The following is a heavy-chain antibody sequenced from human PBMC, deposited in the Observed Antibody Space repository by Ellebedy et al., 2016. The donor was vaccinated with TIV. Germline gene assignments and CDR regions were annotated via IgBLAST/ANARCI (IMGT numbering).Heavy chain of an antibody. CDR3: ARTPYNWNGYDY. CDR2: IWYDGSNK. V-gene: IGHV3-33*01. Sequence: GGSLRLXXAASGFTFSSYGMHWVRQAPGKGLEWVAVIWYDGSNKYYADSVKGRFTISRDNSKNTLYLQMNSLRAEDTAVYYCARTPYNWNGYDYWGQGTLVTVSS. J-gene: IGHJ4*02. D-gene: IGHD1-1*01. CDR1: GFTFSSYG.